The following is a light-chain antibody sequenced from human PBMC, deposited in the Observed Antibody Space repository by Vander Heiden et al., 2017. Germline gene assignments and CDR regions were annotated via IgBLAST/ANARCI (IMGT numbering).Light chain of an antibody. CDR3: QKGYRTPHT. V-gene: IGKV1-39*01. CDR1: QSISTY. Sequence: DIQMTQSPSPLSASVGDRVTIPSRATQSISTYLKWYHKKPGTAPELLIDAATSLQSGVPSMFSGSGSGADFTLTSSSLQDEDVVTYYCQKGYRTPHTFGQRTRLEIK. CDR2: AAT. J-gene: IGKJ2*01.